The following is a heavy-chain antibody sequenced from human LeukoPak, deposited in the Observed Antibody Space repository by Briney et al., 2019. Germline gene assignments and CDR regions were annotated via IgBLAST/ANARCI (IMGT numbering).Heavy chain of an antibody. Sequence: PGGSLRLSCAASGFTFSSYAMSWVRQAPGKGLEWVSAISGSGGSTDYAAPVKGRFTISRDDSKNTLYLQMNSLKTEDTAVYYCTTDGPSVLMVYAKVDYFDYWGQGTLVTVSS. V-gene: IGHV3-23*01. CDR1: GFTFSSYA. CDR3: TTDGPSVLMVYAKVDYFDY. J-gene: IGHJ4*02. CDR2: ISGSGGST. D-gene: IGHD2-8*01.